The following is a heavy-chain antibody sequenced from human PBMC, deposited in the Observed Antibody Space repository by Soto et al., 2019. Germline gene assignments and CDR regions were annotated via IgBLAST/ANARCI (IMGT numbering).Heavy chain of an antibody. D-gene: IGHD3-9*01. CDR1: GYTFTNYG. J-gene: IGHJ4*02. CDR2: INAGNGNT. V-gene: IGHV1-3*01. Sequence: ASVKVPCKASGYTFTNYGISWVRQAPGQGIEWMGWINAGNGNTKYSQKFQGRVTITRDTSASTAYMELSSLRSEDTAVYYCASGGILTGYRQYFDYWGQGTLVTVSS. CDR3: ASGGILTGYRQYFDY.